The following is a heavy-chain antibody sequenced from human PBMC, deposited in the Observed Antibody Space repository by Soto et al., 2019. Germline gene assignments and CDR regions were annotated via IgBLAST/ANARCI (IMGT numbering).Heavy chain of an antibody. D-gene: IGHD4-17*01. V-gene: IGHV3-9*01. CDR1: GFTFDDCA. Sequence: GGSLRLSCAASGFTFDDCAMHWVRQAPGKGLEWVSGISWNSGSIGYADSVKGRFTISRDNAKNSLYLQMNSLRAEDTALYYCAKDISHGDAENSYYYMDVWGKGTTVTVSS. CDR2: ISWNSGSI. CDR3: AKDISHGDAENSYYYMDV. J-gene: IGHJ6*03.